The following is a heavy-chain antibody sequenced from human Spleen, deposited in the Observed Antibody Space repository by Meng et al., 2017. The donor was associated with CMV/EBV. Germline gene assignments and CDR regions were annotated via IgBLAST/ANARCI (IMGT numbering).Heavy chain of an antibody. CDR2: INPSGGST. Sequence: ASVKVSCKASGYTFTGHYIHWVRQAPGQGLEWMGIINPSGGSTSYAQKFQGRVTMTRDTSTSTVYMELSSLRSEDTAVYYCAREGCSSTSCSRDAFDIWGQGTMVTVSS. D-gene: IGHD2-2*01. J-gene: IGHJ3*02. V-gene: IGHV1-46*01. CDR1: GYTFTGHY. CDR3: AREGCSSTSCSRDAFDI.